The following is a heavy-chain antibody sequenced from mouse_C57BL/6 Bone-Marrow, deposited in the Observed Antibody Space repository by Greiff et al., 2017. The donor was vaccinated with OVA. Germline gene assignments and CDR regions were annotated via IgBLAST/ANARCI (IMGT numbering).Heavy chain of an antibody. J-gene: IGHJ2*01. CDR1: GFTFSSYG. Sequence: EVQLVESGGDLVKPGGSLKLSCAASGFTFSSYGMSWVRQTPDKRLEWVATISSGGSYTYYPDSVKGRFTISRDNAKNTLYLQMSSRKSEDTAMYYCARHNGYYIFDYWGQGTTLTVSS. CDR2: ISSGGSYT. V-gene: IGHV5-6*01. D-gene: IGHD2-3*01. CDR3: ARHNGYYIFDY.